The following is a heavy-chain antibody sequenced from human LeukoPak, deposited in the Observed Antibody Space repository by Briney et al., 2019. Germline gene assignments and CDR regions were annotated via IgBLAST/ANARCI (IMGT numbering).Heavy chain of an antibody. CDR3: AKDDPITIFGVVILGYGMDV. CDR1: GFTFSSYG. Sequence: PGGSLRLSCAACGFTFSSYGMHWVRQAPGKGLEWAAVISYDGSNKYYADSVKGRFTISRDNSKNTLYLQMNSLRAEDTAVYYCAKDDPITIFGVVILGYGMDVWGQGTTVTVSS. V-gene: IGHV3-30*18. CDR2: ISYDGSNK. J-gene: IGHJ6*02. D-gene: IGHD3-3*01.